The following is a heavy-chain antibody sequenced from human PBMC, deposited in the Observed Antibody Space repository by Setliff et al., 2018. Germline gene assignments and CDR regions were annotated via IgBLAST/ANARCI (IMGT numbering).Heavy chain of an antibody. CDR1: GYSISSGYY. J-gene: IGHJ5*02. D-gene: IGHD2-15*01. CDR2: IYHSGST. V-gene: IGHV4-38-2*01. CDR3: ARLYIVVVVAATPAWFDP. Sequence: SETLSLTCAVSGYSISSGYYWGWIRQPPGKGLEWIGSIYHSGSTYYNPSLKSRVTISVDTSKNQFSLKLSSVTAADTAVYYCARLYIVVVVAATPAWFDPWGQGTLVTVSA.